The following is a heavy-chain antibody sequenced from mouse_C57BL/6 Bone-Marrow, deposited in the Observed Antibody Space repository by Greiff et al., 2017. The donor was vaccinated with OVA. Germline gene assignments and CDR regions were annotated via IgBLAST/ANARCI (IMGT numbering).Heavy chain of an antibody. V-gene: IGHV1-42*01. CDR2: INPSTGGT. Sequence: VQLKESGPELVKPGASVKISCKASGYSFTGYYMNWVKQSPEKSLEWIGEINPSTGGTTYNQKFKAKATLTVDKSSSTAYMQLKSLTSEDSAVYYCASKRDYFDYWGQGTTLTVSS. J-gene: IGHJ2*01. CDR1: GYSFTGYY. CDR3: ASKRDYFDY.